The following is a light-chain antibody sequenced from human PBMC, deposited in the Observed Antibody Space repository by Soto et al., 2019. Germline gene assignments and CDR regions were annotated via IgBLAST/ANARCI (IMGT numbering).Light chain of an antibody. CDR1: RSNIGAGYD. CDR2: GNS. V-gene: IGLV1-40*01. J-gene: IGLJ2*01. Sequence: QSVLTQRPSVSGAPGQRVTISCTGSRSNIGAGYDVHWYQQLPGTAPKLLIYGNSNRPSGVPDRFSGSKSGTSASLAITGLQAEDEADYYCQSYDSSLSGYVVFGVGTKLTVL. CDR3: QSYDSSLSGYVV.